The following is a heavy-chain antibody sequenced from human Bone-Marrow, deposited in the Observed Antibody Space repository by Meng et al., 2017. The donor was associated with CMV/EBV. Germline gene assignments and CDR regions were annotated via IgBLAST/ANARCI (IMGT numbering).Heavy chain of an antibody. V-gene: IGHV4-39*01. D-gene: IGHD6-6*01. CDR2: VYYSTST. Sequence: SETLSLTCTVSGGSISSSIYYWGWIRQPPGKGLEWIGSVYYSTSTYYNPSLKSRVTISVDTSKNQFSLKLPSMTAADTAVYYCASSRYSSSSWFDYWGQGTLVTGSS. J-gene: IGHJ4*02. CDR3: ASSRYSSSSWFDY. CDR1: GGSISSSIYY.